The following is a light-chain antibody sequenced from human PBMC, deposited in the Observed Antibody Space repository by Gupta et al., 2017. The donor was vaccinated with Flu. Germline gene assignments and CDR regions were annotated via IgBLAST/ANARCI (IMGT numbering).Light chain of an antibody. CDR2: AAS. V-gene: IGKV1-39*01. CDR3: QQSDISPCT. Sequence: PSALSASVGDRVTSTCRASQSISRCLNWYQQKPGKAPKLLIYAASNLETGVPSRFSGSGSGTDFTLTISRLQPEDVATYYCQQSDISPCTLGQGAKVEIK. CDR1: QSISRC. J-gene: IGKJ2*02.